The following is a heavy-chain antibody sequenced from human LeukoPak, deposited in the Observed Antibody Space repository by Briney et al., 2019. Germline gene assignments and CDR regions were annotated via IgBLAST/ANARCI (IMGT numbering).Heavy chain of an antibody. V-gene: IGHV4-31*03. CDR2: ISYSGTT. J-gene: IGHJ6*03. CDR1: LGSISRGGFY. CDR3: ARKNGYGASYYIDV. D-gene: IGHD4-17*01. Sequence: TLSHTRTVSLGSISRGGFYWNWTRHHPVEGLECIGFISYSGTTNYNPLLKSRVPIPLETPQNHFFLTLSSSTAADTALYYCARKNGYGASYYIDV.